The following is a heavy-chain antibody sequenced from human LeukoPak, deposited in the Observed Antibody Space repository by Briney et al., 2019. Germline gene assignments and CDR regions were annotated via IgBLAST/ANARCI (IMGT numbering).Heavy chain of an antibody. D-gene: IGHD6-13*01. CDR2: ISSSGNTI. V-gene: IGHV3-48*02. CDR1: GFTFSTYN. CDR3: AAAVAAARY. Sequence: GGSLRLSCAASGFTFSTYNMNWVRQTPGKGLEWVSYISSSGNTIYYADSVKGRFTISRDNAKNSLYLQMNSLRDEDTAVYYCAAAVAAARYWGQGILVTVSS. J-gene: IGHJ4*02.